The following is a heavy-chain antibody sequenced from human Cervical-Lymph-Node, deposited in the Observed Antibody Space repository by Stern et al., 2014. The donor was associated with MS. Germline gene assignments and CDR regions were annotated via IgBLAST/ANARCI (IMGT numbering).Heavy chain of an antibody. J-gene: IGHJ4*02. Sequence: VQLVQSGAEVKKPGESLKISCKGFGYSFTTYWIAWVRQMPGKGLEWMGIIYPGDSDTRYRPSFQGQVTFSADKSISTAYLQWTSLKASDTAVYYCARHGALAGTDYWGQGTLVTVSS. CDR2: IYPGDSDT. CDR3: ARHGALAGTDY. CDR1: GYSFTTYW. V-gene: IGHV5-51*01. D-gene: IGHD6-19*01.